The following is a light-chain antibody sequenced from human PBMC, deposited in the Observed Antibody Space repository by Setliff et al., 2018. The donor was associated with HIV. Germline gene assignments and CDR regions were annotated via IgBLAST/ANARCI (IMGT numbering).Light chain of an antibody. CDR3: CSYSGGSTLFV. CDR1: SSDVGGYKY. V-gene: IGLV2-14*01. CDR2: EVN. Sequence: QSALTQPASVSGSPGQSITISCTGTSSDVGGYKYVSWYQQHPGKAPKLMIFEVNNQPSGVSDRFSGSKSGYTASLTISGLQAEDEADYYCCSYSGGSTLFVFGPGTKVTVL. J-gene: IGLJ1*01.